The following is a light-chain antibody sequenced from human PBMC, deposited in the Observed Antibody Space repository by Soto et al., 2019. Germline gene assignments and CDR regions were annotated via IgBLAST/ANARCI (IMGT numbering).Light chain of an antibody. CDR2: DAS. CDR1: ESIVTW. V-gene: IGKV1-5*01. CDR3: QQYKRFPRT. J-gene: IGKJ2*01. Sequence: DIQMTQSPSTLSASVGDRVTITCRASESIVTWLAWYQQRPGKAPNLMIYDASTLQNGVPSKFSGSGTGTEFTLTVNNLQPEEFATYSGQQYKRFPRTFGEGTTLEIK.